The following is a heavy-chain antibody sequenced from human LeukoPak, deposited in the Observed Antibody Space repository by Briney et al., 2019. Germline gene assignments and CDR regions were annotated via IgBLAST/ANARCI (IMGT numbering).Heavy chain of an antibody. D-gene: IGHD3-10*01. J-gene: IGHJ4*02. CDR3: AKRGIVIRGILVIGYHQEAYHYDY. Sequence: GGSLRLSCGASGFTFTSYSMSWVRQAPGKGLEWVSYISERGGSTTYADSVKGRFAISRDTSLNTLYLQMSSLRAEDTAVYFCAKRGIVIRGILVIGYHQEAYHYDYWGQGVLVTVSS. CDR1: GFTFTSYS. CDR2: ISERGGST. V-gene: IGHV3-23*01.